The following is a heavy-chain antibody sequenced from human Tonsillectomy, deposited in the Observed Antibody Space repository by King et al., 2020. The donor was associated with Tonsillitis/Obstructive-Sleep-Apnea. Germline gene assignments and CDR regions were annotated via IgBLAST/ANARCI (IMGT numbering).Heavy chain of an antibody. J-gene: IGHJ4*02. CDR3: ARERYQLAYYFDY. D-gene: IGHD2-2*01. CDR1: GFTFNTYW. V-gene: IGHV3-7*03. Sequence: VQLVESGGGLVQPGGSLRLSCAASGFTFNTYWMSWVRQAPGKGLEWVANIKQDGSEKFYVDSVKGRFTISRDTAKNSLYLQMHSLRAEDTAVYYCARERYQLAYYFDYWGQGTLVTVSS. CDR2: IKQDGSEK.